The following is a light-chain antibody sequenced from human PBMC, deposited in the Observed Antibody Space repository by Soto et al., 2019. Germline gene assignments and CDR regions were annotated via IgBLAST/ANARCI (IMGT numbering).Light chain of an antibody. Sequence: EIVLTQSPGTLSLSPGERATLSCRAIQRVSSNYLAWYQRNPGQAPRLHIYGASNRDTDIPNRFNGSGSGTDSTLPITRLEQEDFVVYYCQQYGSAPPTFGNETKVEI. CDR3: QQYGSAPPT. CDR1: QRVSSNY. J-gene: IGKJ1*01. CDR2: GAS. V-gene: IGKV3-20*01.